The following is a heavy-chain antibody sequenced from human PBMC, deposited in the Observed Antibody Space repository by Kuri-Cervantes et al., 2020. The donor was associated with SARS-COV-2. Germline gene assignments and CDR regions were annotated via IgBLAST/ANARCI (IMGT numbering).Heavy chain of an antibody. CDR1: EFTFSSYD. D-gene: IGHD2-15*01. V-gene: IGHV3-21*01. CDR2: ISSGSDYI. CDR3: GRHRGYCSGGGCYSTGFSFDY. J-gene: IGHJ4*02. Sequence: GESLKISCAASEFTFSSYDMTWVRQAPGMGLEWVSSISSGSDYIYYADSVKGRFTVSRDNAENSLYLRMNSLGVGDTAVYYCGRHRGYCSGGGCYSTGFSFDYWGQGALVTVSS.